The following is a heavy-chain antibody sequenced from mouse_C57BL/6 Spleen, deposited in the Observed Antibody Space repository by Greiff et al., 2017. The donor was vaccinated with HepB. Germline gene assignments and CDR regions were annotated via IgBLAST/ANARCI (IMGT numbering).Heavy chain of an antibody. CDR3: ARDDYDVGYVDV. V-gene: IGHV1-18*01. CDR1: GYTFTDYN. J-gene: IGHJ1*03. CDR2: INPNNGGT. D-gene: IGHD2-4*01. Sequence: EVQLQQSGPELVKPGASVKIPCKASGYTFTDYNMDWVKQSHGKSLEWIGDINPNNGGTIYNQKFKGKATLTVDKSYSTAYMELRSLTSEDTAVYYCARDDYDVGYVDVWGTGTTVTVSS.